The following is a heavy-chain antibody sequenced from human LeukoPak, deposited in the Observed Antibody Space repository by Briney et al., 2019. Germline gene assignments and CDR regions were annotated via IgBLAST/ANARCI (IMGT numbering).Heavy chain of an antibody. J-gene: IGHJ3*02. CDR3: ARDQDPNYDFWSGSLGAFDI. CDR1: GFTFSSYS. V-gene: IGHV3-21*01. Sequence: GGSLRLSCAASGFTFSSYSMNWVRQAPGKGLEWVSSISSSSSYIYYADSVKGRFTISRDNAKNSLYLQMNSLRAEDTAVYYCARDQDPNYDFWSGSLGAFDIWGQGTMVTVSS. CDR2: ISSSSSYI. D-gene: IGHD3-3*01.